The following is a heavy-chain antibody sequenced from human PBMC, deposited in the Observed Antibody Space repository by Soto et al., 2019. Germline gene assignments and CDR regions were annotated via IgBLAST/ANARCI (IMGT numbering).Heavy chain of an antibody. J-gene: IGHJ4*02. Sequence: SETLSLTCSFSGCSISRNNNYWGWIRQPPGKGLEWIGYIYYSGSTNYNPSLKSRVTISVDTSNNQFSLKLSSVTAADTAVYYCARRWGAAFDYWGQGTLVTVSS. D-gene: IGHD1-26*01. CDR3: ARRWGAAFDY. V-gene: IGHV4-61*05. CDR1: GCSISRNNNY. CDR2: IYYSGST.